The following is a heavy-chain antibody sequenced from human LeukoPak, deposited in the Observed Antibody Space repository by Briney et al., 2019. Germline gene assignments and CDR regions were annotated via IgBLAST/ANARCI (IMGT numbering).Heavy chain of an antibody. D-gene: IGHD2-8*01. CDR2: IWYDGSNK. CDR1: GFTFSSYG. CDR3: ARDGYCTNGVCYYGMDV. Sequence: GGSLRLSCAASGFTFSSYGMHWVRQAPGKGLEWVAVIWYDGSNKYYADSVKGRFTISRDNSKNTLYLQMNSLRAEDTAVYYCARDGYCTNGVCYYGMDVWGQGTTVTVSS. J-gene: IGHJ6*02. V-gene: IGHV3-33*01.